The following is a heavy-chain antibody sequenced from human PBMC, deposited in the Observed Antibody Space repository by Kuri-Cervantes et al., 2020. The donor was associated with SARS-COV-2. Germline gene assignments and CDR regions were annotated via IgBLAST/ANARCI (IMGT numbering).Heavy chain of an antibody. Sequence: GESLKISCAASGFTLSSYAMSWVRQAPGKGLKWVSAISGSGGSTYYADSVKGRFTISRDNSKNTLYLQMNSLRAEDTAVYYCAKEFSGSYWTGNFDYWGQGTLVTVSS. D-gene: IGHD1-26*01. J-gene: IGHJ4*02. CDR3: AKEFSGSYWTGNFDY. V-gene: IGHV3-23*01. CDR2: ISGSGGST. CDR1: GFTLSSYA.